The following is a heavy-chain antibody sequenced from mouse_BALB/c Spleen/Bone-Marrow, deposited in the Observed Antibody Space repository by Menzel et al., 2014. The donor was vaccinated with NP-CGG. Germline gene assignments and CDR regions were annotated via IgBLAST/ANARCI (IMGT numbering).Heavy chain of an antibody. CDR2: INPNYDST. J-gene: IGHJ3*01. Sequence: VQLQQSGAELVKPGASVKISCKASGYTFTDYNMDWVKQSHGKSLEWIGDINPNYDSTSYNQKFKGKATLTEDKSSSTTYMGLRSLTSEDTAVYYCATTKAWSFAYWGQGTLVTVSA. CDR3: ATTKAWSFAY. CDR1: GYTFTDYN. D-gene: IGHD1-2*01. V-gene: IGHV1-18*01.